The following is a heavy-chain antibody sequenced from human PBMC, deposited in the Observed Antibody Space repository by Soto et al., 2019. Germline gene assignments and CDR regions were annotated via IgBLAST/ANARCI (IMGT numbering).Heavy chain of an antibody. D-gene: IGHD6-19*01. J-gene: IGHJ5*02. Sequence: ASVKVSCKASGYTFTSYDINWVRQATGQGLEWMGWMNPNSGNTGYAQKFQGRVTMTRNTSISTAYMELSSLRSEDTAVYYCARRGGMGAVTSANWFDPWGQGTLVTVSS. V-gene: IGHV1-8*01. CDR3: ARRGGMGAVTSANWFDP. CDR1: GYTFTSYD. CDR2: MNPNSGNT.